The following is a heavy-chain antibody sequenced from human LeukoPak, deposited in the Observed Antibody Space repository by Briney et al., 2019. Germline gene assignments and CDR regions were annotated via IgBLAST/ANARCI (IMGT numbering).Heavy chain of an antibody. V-gene: IGHV3-23*01. Sequence: GGTLRLSCAASGFTFSSYGMSWVRQAPGKGLEWVSAISGSGGSTYYADSVKGRFTISRDNSKNTLYLQMNSLRAEDTAVYYCAKEVVVITTQGAFDIWGQGTMVTVSS. CDR3: AKEVVVITTQGAFDI. CDR1: GFTFSSYG. CDR2: ISGSGGST. D-gene: IGHD3-22*01. J-gene: IGHJ3*02.